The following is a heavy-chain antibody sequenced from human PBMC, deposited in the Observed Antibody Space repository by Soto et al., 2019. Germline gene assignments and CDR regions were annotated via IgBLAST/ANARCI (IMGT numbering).Heavy chain of an antibody. CDR1: GYTFTSYA. CDR2: ISAYNGNT. CDR3: AREGALLYGGNPDYYYTVGV. D-gene: IGHD4-17*01. J-gene: IGHJ6*02. Sequence: GASVKVSCKASGYTFTSYAMHWVRQAPGQRLEWMGWISAYNGNTNYAQNFQGRVTMTTDTSTSTAYMELRSLRSDDTAVYYCAREGALLYGGNPDYYYTVGVWGQGTTVTVSS. V-gene: IGHV1-18*01.